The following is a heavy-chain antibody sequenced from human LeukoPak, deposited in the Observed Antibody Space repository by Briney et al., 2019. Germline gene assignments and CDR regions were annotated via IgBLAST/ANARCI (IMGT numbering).Heavy chain of an antibody. CDR3: ARGGTRGYSYGPFDY. D-gene: IGHD5-18*01. CDR1: GFTFSSYE. Sequence: PGGSLRLSCAASGFTFSSYEMNWVRQAPGKGLEWVSYISSSGSTIYYADSVKGRFTISRGNAKNSLYLQMNSLRAEDTAVYYCARGGTRGYSYGPFDYWGQGTLVTVSS. J-gene: IGHJ4*02. CDR2: ISSSGSTI. V-gene: IGHV3-48*03.